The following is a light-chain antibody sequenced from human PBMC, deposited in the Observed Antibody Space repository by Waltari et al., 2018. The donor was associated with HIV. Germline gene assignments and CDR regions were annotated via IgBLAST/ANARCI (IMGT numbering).Light chain of an antibody. J-gene: IGKJ4*01. Sequence: EIVLTQSPATLSLSPGERATLSCRASQSVSSYFAWYQQKPVQAPRLLIYDASNRATGIPARCSGSGSGTDFTLTISSLGPEDCAVYYCQQRSNWPALTFGGGTKVEIK. V-gene: IGKV3-11*01. CDR2: DAS. CDR1: QSVSSY. CDR3: QQRSNWPALT.